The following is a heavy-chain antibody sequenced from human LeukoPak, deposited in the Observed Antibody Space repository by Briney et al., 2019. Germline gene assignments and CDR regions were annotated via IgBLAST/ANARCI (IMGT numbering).Heavy chain of an antibody. CDR1: GESLSSYC. J-gene: IGHJ4*02. V-gene: IGHV4-34*01. CDR2: MNRSGST. Sequence: PSETLSLTCAASGESLSSYCWNWIRQSPGRGLEWIGEMNRSGSTNYNPSLKRRVTISVDTSKNLLSLRLNSVTAADTAVYYCATAARARHYFDYWGQGSLVTVFS. CDR3: ATAARARHYFDY.